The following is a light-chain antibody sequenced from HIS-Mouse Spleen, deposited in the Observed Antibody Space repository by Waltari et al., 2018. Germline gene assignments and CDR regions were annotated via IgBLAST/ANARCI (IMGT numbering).Light chain of an antibody. CDR2: EDS. CDR1: ALPKKY. V-gene: IGLV3-10*01. Sequence: SYELTQPPSVSVSPGQTARITCSGDALPKKYAYWYQQKSGQAPVLVIHEDSTRPSGIPERFSGSSSGTMATLTISGAQVEDEADYYCYSTDSSGNHRVFGGGTKLTVL. J-gene: IGLJ2*01. CDR3: YSTDSSGNHRV.